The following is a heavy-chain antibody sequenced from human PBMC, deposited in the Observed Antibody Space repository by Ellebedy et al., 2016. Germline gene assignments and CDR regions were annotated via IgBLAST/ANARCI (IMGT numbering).Heavy chain of an antibody. Sequence: GSLRLSCTVSGEYINSGHWWSWVRQSPGKGLEWIGEIYHSGSTNYNPSLKSRVTLSVDSSKNQFSLTLTSVTAADTAVYYCAIATNFFDPWGRGTRVTVSS. CDR3: AIATNFFDP. CDR2: IYHSGST. V-gene: IGHV4-4*02. CDR1: GEYINSGHW. J-gene: IGHJ5*02.